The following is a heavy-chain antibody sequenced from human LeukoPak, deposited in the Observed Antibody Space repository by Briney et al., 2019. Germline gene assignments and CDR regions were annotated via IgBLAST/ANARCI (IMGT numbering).Heavy chain of an antibody. CDR1: GGTFSSYA. D-gene: IGHD1-26*01. J-gene: IGHJ4*02. V-gene: IGHV1-69*05. CDR3: ARDKGRGGNSGSYYSEWYYFDY. CDR2: IIPIFGTA. Sequence: GASVKVSCKASGGTFSSYAISWVRQAPGQGLEWMGGIIPIFGTANYAQKFQGRVTITTDESTSTAYMELSSLRSEDTAVYYCARDKGRGGNSGSYYSEWYYFDYWGQGTLVTVSS.